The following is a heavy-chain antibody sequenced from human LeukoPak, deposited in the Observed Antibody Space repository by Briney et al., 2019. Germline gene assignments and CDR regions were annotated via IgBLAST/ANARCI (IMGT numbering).Heavy chain of an antibody. CDR1: GFTFSSYG. Sequence: TGGSLRLSCAASGFTFSSYGMHWVRLAPGKGLEWVAVIWYDGSNKYYADSVKGRFTISRDNSKNTLYLQMNSLRAEDTAVYYCARDRNGNYGRWGFDYWGQGTLVTVSS. CDR2: IWYDGSNK. D-gene: IGHD4-17*01. CDR3: ARDRNGNYGRWGFDY. J-gene: IGHJ4*02. V-gene: IGHV3-33*01.